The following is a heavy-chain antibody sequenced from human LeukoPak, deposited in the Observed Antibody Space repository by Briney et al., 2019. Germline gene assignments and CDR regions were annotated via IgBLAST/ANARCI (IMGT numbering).Heavy chain of an antibody. Sequence: SETLSLTCTVSGGSINSYYWSWIRQPPGKGLEWIGYIYYSGSTNYNPSLKSRVTISVDTSKNQFSLKMSPVTAADTAVYYCARARDGHINNWFDPWGQGTLVTVSS. CDR1: GGSINSYY. J-gene: IGHJ5*02. D-gene: IGHD5-24*01. CDR3: ARARDGHINNWFDP. V-gene: IGHV4-59*01. CDR2: IYYSGST.